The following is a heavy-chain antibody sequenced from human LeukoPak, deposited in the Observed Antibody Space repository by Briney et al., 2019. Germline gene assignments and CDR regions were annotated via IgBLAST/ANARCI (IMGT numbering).Heavy chain of an antibody. CDR2: ISGSSIYT. CDR3: VRDISGYYFDY. V-gene: IGHV3-11*05. D-gene: IGHD3-22*01. Sequence: GGSLRLSCAASGFTFSDYHMTWIRQAPGKGLEWVSYISGSSIYTRYADSVKGRFTISRDNAKNSLYLQMNSLRAEDAALYYCVRDISGYYFDYWGQGTLVTVSS. CDR1: GFTFSDYH. J-gene: IGHJ4*02.